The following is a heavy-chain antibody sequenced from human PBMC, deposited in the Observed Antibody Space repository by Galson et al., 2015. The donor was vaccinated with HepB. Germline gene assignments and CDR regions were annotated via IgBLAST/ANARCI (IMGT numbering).Heavy chain of an antibody. V-gene: IGHV3-74*01. Sequence: SLRLFCAASGFTFSNFWMHWVRQAPGKGLVWPSHINSDGRSTKYLDSVRGRFTISRDNANNTLYLQMTSLRAEDTGVYFCARDNLENQLNWLDPWGRGTLVTVSS. D-gene: IGHD1-1*01. J-gene: IGHJ5*02. CDR2: INSDGRST. CDR1: GFTFSNFW. CDR3: ARDNLENQLNWLDP.